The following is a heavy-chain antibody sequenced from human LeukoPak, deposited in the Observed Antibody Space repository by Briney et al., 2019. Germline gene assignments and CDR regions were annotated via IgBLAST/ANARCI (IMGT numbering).Heavy chain of an antibody. CDR1: GGSISNNNYS. Sequence: SETLSLTCTVSGGSISNNNYSWGWIRQPPGKGLEWVGSIAYSGTTYYNPSLKSRVAISVDTSKNQFSLKLTSVTAADTAIYYCVRQWFFWGQGALVTVSS. V-gene: IGHV4-39*01. CDR2: IAYSGTT. D-gene: IGHD3-22*01. J-gene: IGHJ4*02. CDR3: VRQWFF.